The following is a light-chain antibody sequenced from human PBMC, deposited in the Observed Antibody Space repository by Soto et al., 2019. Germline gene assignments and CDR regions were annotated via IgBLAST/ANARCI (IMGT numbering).Light chain of an antibody. J-gene: IGLJ3*02. V-gene: IGLV3-21*02. CDR1: NSGSKS. CDR2: NYR. Sequence: SYELTQPPAVSVAPGQTARITCGGANSGSKSVHWYQQKPGQAPVLVVYNYRDRPSGIPERFSDSNSGNTATLTISRVEAGDEADYYCQVWDSSRDHVVFGGGTKVTVL. CDR3: QVWDSSRDHVV.